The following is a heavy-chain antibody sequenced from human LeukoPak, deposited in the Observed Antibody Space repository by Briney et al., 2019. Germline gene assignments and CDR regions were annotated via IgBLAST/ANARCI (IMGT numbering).Heavy chain of an antibody. V-gene: IGHV1-2*02. CDR2: INHNSGGT. Sequence: ASVKVSCKASGYTFTAHYLHWVRQAPGQGLEWMAWINHNSGGTKYAEKFQGRVTVTRDTSTSTAYMELSRLRSDDTAVYYCARGTDYGDYGGTWFYYYYMDVWGEGTSVTVSS. CDR3: ARGTDYGDYGGTWFYYYYMDV. J-gene: IGHJ6*03. CDR1: GYTFTAHY. D-gene: IGHD4-17*01.